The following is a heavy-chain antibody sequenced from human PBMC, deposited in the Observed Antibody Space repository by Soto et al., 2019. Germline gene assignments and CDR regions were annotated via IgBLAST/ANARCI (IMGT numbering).Heavy chain of an antibody. Sequence: ETLSLTCTVSGSSISSSGYYWGWIRQPPGKGLEWIGSMFYGVSTYYNPSLKSRVTVSVDTSKNQFSLNLSSVTAADTAVYYCARLPSRHLVDYWGQGTLVTVSS. CDR1: GSSISSSGYY. CDR2: MFYGVST. V-gene: IGHV4-39*01. J-gene: IGHJ4*02. CDR3: ARLPSRHLVDY. D-gene: IGHD3-3*02.